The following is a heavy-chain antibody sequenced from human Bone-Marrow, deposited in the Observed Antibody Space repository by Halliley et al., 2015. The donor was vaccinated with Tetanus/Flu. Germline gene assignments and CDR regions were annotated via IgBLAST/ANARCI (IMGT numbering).Heavy chain of an antibody. CDR2: IYHNGGT. V-gene: IGHV4-30-2*05. D-gene: IGHD2-8*01. J-gene: IGHJ6*02. CDR3: ARDSPRRGVSTKYHYGMDV. Sequence: IYHNGGTYYNPSLKSRVAISIDTPNRQFSLRMTSVTVADTAVYYCARDSPRRGVSTKYHYGMDVWGQGTTVTVFS.